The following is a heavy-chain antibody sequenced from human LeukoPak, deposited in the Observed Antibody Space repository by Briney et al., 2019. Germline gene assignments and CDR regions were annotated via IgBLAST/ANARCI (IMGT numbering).Heavy chain of an antibody. Sequence: SETLSLTCTVSGGSINSYYWSWIRQRAGKGLEWIGRIYTSGSSNYNPSLKSRVTMSVDTSKNQFSLRLTSVTAADTAVYYCARAAYGDYRYYYFYLDVWGKGTTVTVSS. CDR2: IYTSGSS. V-gene: IGHV4-4*07. CDR1: GGSINSYY. CDR3: ARAAYGDYRYYYFYLDV. D-gene: IGHD4-17*01. J-gene: IGHJ6*03.